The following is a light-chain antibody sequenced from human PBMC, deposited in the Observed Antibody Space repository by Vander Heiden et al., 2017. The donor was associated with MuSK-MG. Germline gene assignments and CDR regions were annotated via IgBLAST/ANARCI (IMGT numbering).Light chain of an antibody. CDR1: QSLLHSNGYNY. V-gene: IGKV2-28*01. J-gene: IGKJ2*01. CDR3: MQALQTPRT. CDR2: LGS. Sequence: DIVMTQSPLSLPVTPGEPAPISCRSSQSLLHSNGYNYLDWYLQKPGQSPQLLIYLGSNRASGVPDRFSGSGSGTDFTLKISRVEAEDVEVYYCMQALQTPRTFGQGTKLEIK.